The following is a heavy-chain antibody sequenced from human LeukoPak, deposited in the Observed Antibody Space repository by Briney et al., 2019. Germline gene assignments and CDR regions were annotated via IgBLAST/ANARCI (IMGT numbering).Heavy chain of an antibody. D-gene: IGHD3-10*01. V-gene: IGHV1-69*13. CDR3: ARGPTPETYYYGSGSYLNFDY. Sequence: SVKVSCKASGGTFSSYAISWVRQAPGQGLEWMGGIIPIFGTANYAQKFQGRVTITADESASTAYMELSSLRSEDTAVYYCARGPTPETYYYGSGSYLNFDYWGQGTLVTVSS. J-gene: IGHJ4*02. CDR1: GGTFSSYA. CDR2: IIPIFGTA.